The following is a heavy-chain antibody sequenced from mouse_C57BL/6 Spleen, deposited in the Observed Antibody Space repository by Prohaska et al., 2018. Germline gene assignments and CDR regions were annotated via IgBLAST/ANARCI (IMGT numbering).Heavy chain of an antibody. CDR3: ARSYYGNYNWYFDV. Sequence: QVQLQQPGAELVRPGSSVKLSCKASGYTFTSYWMAWVKQRPGQGLEWIVNIYPSDSETHYNQKLKDKATLTVDKSSSTAYMQLSSLTSEDYAVYYCARSYYGNYNWYFDVWGTGTTVTVSS. J-gene: IGHJ1*03. CDR2: IYPSDSET. CDR1: GYTFTSYW. D-gene: IGHD2-10*01. V-gene: IGHV1-61*01.